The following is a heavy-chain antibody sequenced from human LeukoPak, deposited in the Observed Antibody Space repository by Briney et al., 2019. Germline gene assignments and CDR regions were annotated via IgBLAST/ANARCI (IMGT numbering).Heavy chain of an antibody. J-gene: IGHJ4*02. D-gene: IGHD4-17*01. CDR1: GFTFGSYW. CDR3: AKDRSAVTTGSTSDY. Sequence: PGGSLRLSCAASGFTFGSYWMSWVRQAPGKGLEWVSAISGSGGSTYYADSVKGRFTISRDNSKNTLYLQMNSLRAEDTAVYYCAKDRSAVTTGSTSDYWGQGTLVTVSS. CDR2: ISGSGGST. V-gene: IGHV3-23*01.